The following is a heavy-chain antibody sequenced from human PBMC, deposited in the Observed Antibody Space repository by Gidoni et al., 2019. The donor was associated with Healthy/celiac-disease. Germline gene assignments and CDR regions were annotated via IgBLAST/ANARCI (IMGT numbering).Heavy chain of an antibody. CDR2: ISGSGGST. CDR3: AKTGSPIVLSYFDY. CDR1: GFTFSSHA. D-gene: IGHD3-22*01. J-gene: IGHJ4*02. Sequence: EVQLLESGGGLVQPGGSLRLSGAASGFTFSSHAMSWVRQAPGKGLEWVSAISGSGGSTYYADSVKGRFTISRDNSKNTLYLQMNSLRAEDTAVYYCAKTGSPIVLSYFDYWGQGTLVTVSS. V-gene: IGHV3-23*01.